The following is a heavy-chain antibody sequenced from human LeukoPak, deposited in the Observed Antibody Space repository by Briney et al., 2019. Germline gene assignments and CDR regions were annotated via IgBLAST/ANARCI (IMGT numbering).Heavy chain of an antibody. J-gene: IGHJ2*01. CDR2: IYYSGST. CDR3: ARGVSSGSDL. V-gene: IGHV4-59*01. Sequence: PSETLSLTCTVSGSISNYHWSWIRQPPGKGLEWIGYIYYSGSTNYNPSLKSRVTISVDTSKNQFSLELTSVTAADTAVYYCARGVSSGSDLWGRGTLVTVSS. D-gene: IGHD6-19*01. CDR1: GSISNYH.